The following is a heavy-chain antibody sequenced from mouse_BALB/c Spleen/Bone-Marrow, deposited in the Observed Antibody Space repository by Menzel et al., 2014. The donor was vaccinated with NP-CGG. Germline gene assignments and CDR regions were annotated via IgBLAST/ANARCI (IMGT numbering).Heavy chain of an antibody. CDR1: GFTFSSYG. J-gene: IGHJ4*01. CDR2: ISSGGSYT. D-gene: IGHD1-1*01. V-gene: IGHV5-6*01. Sequence: EVQLVESGGDLVKPGGSLKLSCAASGFTFSSYGMSWVRQTPDKRLEWVATISSGGSYTYYPGSVKGRFTISRDNAKNTLYLQMSSLKSEDTAMYYCASTITTVVAEDAMDYWGQGTSVTVSS. CDR3: ASTITTVVAEDAMDY.